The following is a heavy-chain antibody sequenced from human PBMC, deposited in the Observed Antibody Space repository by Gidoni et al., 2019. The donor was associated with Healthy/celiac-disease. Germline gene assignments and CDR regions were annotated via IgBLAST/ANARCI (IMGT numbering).Heavy chain of an antibody. Sequence: EVQLVASGGGLVNPGGSLRLSCAASGFTFSNAWVGWVRQAPGKGLEWVGRIKSKTDGGTTDYAAPVKGRFTISRDDSKNTLYLQMDSLKTEDTAVYYCTTGDCSGGSCYSHYFDYWGQGTLVTVSS. CDR3: TTGDCSGGSCYSHYFDY. D-gene: IGHD2-15*01. J-gene: IGHJ4*02. CDR1: GFTFSNAW. V-gene: IGHV3-15*01. CDR2: IKSKTDGGTT.